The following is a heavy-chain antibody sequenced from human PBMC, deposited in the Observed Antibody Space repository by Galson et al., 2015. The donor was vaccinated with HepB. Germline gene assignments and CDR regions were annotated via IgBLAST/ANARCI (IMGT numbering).Heavy chain of an antibody. D-gene: IGHD2-21*02. J-gene: IGHJ4*02. CDR1: GFTFSSYG. Sequence: SLRLSCAASGFTFSSYGMHWVRQAPGKGLEWVAVISYDGSNKYYADSVKGRFTISRDNSKNTLYLQMNSLRAEDTAVYYCAKDRACGGDCYSGFFDYSGQGPLGTVCS. CDR2: ISYDGSNK. CDR3: AKDRACGGDCYSGFFDY. V-gene: IGHV3-30*18.